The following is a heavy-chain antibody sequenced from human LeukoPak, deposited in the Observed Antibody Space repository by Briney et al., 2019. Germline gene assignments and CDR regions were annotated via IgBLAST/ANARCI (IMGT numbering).Heavy chain of an antibody. J-gene: IGHJ6*03. CDR3: ARGSGIVVPYYMDV. CDR1: GYTFTSYG. Sequence: ASVKVSCKASGYTFTSYGISWVRQAPGQGLEWMGWISAYNGNTNYAQKLQGRVTMTSDTSTSTAYMELRSLRSDDTAVYYCARGSGIVVPYYMDVWGKGTTVTVSS. D-gene: IGHD3-22*01. CDR2: ISAYNGNT. V-gene: IGHV1-18*01.